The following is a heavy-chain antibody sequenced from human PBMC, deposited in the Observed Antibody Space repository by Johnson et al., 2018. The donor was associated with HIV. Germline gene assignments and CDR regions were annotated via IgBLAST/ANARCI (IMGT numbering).Heavy chain of an antibody. CDR1: GFTLSRYD. CDR2: INSDGSST. D-gene: IGHD1-26*01. CDR3: AKERVGDAFDI. Sequence: VQLVESGGGLVQPGGSLRLSCAASGFTLSRYDMHWVRQATGKGLVWVSRINSDGSSTSYADSVKGRFTISRDNAKNTLYLQLNSLRVEDTAIYYCAKERVGDAFDIWGQGTMVTVSS. V-gene: IGHV3-74*01. J-gene: IGHJ3*02.